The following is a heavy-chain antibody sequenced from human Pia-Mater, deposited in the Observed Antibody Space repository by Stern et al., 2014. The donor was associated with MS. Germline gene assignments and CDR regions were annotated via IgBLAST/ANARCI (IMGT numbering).Heavy chain of an antibody. V-gene: IGHV7-4-1*01. CDR1: GYDFRRYA. CDR3: SSRGAGEFGISPTGS. J-gene: IGHJ5*02. D-gene: IGHD1-14*01. Sequence: VQLVESGSEWKKPGASVKVSCKASGYDFRRYAMNWVRQAPGQGLEWMGWINSATGDPLYAQGFEGLFVFSLDTSVRTAYLQIVSLRTEDTAIYYCSSRGAGEFGISPTGSWGQGTLVTVSS. CDR2: INSATGDP.